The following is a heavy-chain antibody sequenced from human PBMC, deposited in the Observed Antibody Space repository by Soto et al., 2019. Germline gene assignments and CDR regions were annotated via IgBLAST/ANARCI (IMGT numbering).Heavy chain of an antibody. Sequence: GESLKISCKGSGYSFTSYWIGWVRQMPGKGLEWMGTIYPGDSDTRYSPSFQGQVTISADKSISTAYLQWSSLKASDTAMYYCARQTTYYDILTGYYSDPDAFDIWGQGTMVTVSS. CDR2: IYPGDSDT. J-gene: IGHJ3*02. V-gene: IGHV5-51*01. CDR1: GYSFTSYW. D-gene: IGHD3-9*01. CDR3: ARQTTYYDILTGYYSDPDAFDI.